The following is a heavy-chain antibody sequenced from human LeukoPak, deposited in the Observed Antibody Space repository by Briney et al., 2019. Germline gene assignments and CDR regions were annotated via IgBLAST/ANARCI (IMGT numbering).Heavy chain of an antibody. V-gene: IGHV4-39*01. CDR1: GGSISSSSYY. Sequence: PSETLSLTCTVSGGSISSSSYYWGWIRQPPGKGLEWIGSIYYSGSTYYNPSLKSRVTISVDTSKNQISLKLSSVTAADTAVFYCARGWMTGFGELSNYYYYYYMDVWGKGTTVTISS. CDR3: ARGWMTGFGELSNYYYYYYMDV. D-gene: IGHD3-10*01. J-gene: IGHJ6*03. CDR2: IYYSGST.